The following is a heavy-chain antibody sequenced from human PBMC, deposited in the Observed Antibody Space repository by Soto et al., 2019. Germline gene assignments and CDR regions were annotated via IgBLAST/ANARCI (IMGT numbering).Heavy chain of an antibody. V-gene: IGHV2-5*02. CDR2: IYWDDDK. J-gene: IGHJ3*02. CDR1: GFSLSTSGVG. Sequence: QITLKESGPTLVKPTQTLTLTCTFSGFSLSTSGVGVGWIRQPPGKALEWVTLIYWDDDKRYSPSLKSRITITKDTSKSQVVLTMSNMVPVDTGTYYCARHIPSGYNDAFDIWGQGTMVTVSS. D-gene: IGHD3-9*01. CDR3: ARHIPSGYNDAFDI.